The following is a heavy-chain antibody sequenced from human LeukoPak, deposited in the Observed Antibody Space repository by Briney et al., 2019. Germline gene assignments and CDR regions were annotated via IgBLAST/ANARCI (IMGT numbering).Heavy chain of an antibody. CDR2: IYYSGST. CDR1: GGSISSSSYY. J-gene: IGHJ4*02. V-gene: IGHV4-39*02. Sequence: SETLSLTCTVSGGSISSSSYYWGWIRQPPGKGLEWIGSIYYSGSTYYNPSLKSRVTISVDTSKNQFSLKLSSVTASDTAMYYCAREPQGYFDHWGQGTLVTVSS. CDR3: AREPQGYFDH.